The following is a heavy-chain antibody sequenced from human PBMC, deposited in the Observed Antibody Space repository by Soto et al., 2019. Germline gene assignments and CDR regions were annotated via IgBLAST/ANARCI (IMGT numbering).Heavy chain of an antibody. Sequence: GGSLRLSCAASEFTFSSYPMHWVRQAPGKGLEWVAVISYDGSNKYYADSVKGRFTIPRDNSKNTLYLQMNSLTTEDTAVYYCAGDQKAGFCSGGSCYFYYGMDVWGQGT. CDR3: AGDQKAGFCSGGSCYFYYGMDV. J-gene: IGHJ6*02. CDR1: EFTFSSYP. D-gene: IGHD2-15*01. V-gene: IGHV3-30-3*01. CDR2: ISYDGSNK.